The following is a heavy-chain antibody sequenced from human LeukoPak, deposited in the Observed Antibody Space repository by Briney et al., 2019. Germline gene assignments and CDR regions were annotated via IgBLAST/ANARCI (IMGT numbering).Heavy chain of an antibody. Sequence: GGSLRLSCAASGFTFSDYWMAWVRQAPGKGLEWVANMNEDGSEKHCVDSVKGRFTISRDNAKNSLYLQMNSLRAEDTAVYYCAREGEGRVYYDFWSGYHYNWFDPWGQGTLVTVSS. CDR1: GFTFSDYW. CDR3: AREGEGRVYYDFWSGYHYNWFDP. D-gene: IGHD3-3*01. J-gene: IGHJ5*02. V-gene: IGHV3-7*01. CDR2: MNEDGSEK.